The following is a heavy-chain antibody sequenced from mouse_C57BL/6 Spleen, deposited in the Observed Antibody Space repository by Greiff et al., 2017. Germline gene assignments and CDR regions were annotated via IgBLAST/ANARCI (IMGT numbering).Heavy chain of an antibody. CDR3: ARREYGSSYTFAY. CDR2: INPSTGGT. CDR1: GYSFTGYY. D-gene: IGHD1-1*01. V-gene: IGHV1-42*01. J-gene: IGHJ3*01. Sequence: VQLQQSGPELVKPGASVKISCKASGYSFTGYYMNWVKQSPEKSLEWIGEINPSTGGTTYNQKFKAKATLTVDKSSSTAYMQLKSLTSEDSAVYYGARREYGSSYTFAYWGQGTLVTVSA.